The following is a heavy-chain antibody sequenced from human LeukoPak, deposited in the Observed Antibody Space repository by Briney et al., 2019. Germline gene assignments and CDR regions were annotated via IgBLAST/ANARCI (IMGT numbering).Heavy chain of an antibody. V-gene: IGHV3-9*01. CDR1: GFSFDDYA. D-gene: IGHD6-13*01. CDR2: IDWNSGTI. J-gene: IGHJ4*02. CDR3: AKVHESSSWYEELDY. Sequence: GRSLRLSCAASGFSFDDYAMYWVRQAPGKGLEWVSSIDWNSGTIGYADSVKGRFTISRDNSKNTLYLQMNSLRAEDTAVYYCAKVHESSSWYEELDYWGQGTLVTVSS.